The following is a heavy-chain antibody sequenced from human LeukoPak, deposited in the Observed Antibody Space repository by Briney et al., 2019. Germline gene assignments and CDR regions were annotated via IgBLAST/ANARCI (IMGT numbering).Heavy chain of an antibody. D-gene: IGHD5-12*01. J-gene: IGHJ4*02. V-gene: IGHV3-53*01. Sequence: PGGSLRLSCAASGFTVSSNYMSWVRQAPGKGLEWVSVIYSGGSTYYADSVKGRFTISRDNSKNTLYLQMNSLRAEDTAVYYCARDYSGYGYYFDYWGQGTLVTVSS. CDR1: GFTVSSNY. CDR3: ARDYSGYGYYFDY. CDR2: IYSGGST.